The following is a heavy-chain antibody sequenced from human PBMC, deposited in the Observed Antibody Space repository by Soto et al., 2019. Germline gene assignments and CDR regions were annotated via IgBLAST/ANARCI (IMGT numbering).Heavy chain of an antibody. CDR1: GYTLTSHG. J-gene: IGHJ4*02. CDR3: ARTHWQPEDVEGCDF. D-gene: IGHD1-1*01. V-gene: IGHV1-18*04. Sequence: ASLKVSCKTSGYTLTSHGISWGGWAPGRGLEWMGWISAYTGDTKYSQRVQGRVSMTTDTSTTTAYIELRSLRSDDTAIYFCARTHWQPEDVEGCDFWGRGTPVTVSS. CDR2: ISAYTGDT.